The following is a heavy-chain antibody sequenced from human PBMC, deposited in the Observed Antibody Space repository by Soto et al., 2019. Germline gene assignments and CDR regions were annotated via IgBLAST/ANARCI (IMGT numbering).Heavy chain of an antibody. D-gene: IGHD6-19*01. V-gene: IGHV4-59*01. CDR3: ARETYSSGWYYWFDP. CDR1: GGSISTYY. J-gene: IGHJ5*02. CDR2: IYYSGST. Sequence: SETLSLSCTVSGGSISTYYWSWIRQPPGKGLEWIGYIYYSGSTNYNPSLKSRVTISLDTSKNQFSLRLSSVTAADTAVYYCARETYSSGWYYWFDPWGQGTLVTVSS.